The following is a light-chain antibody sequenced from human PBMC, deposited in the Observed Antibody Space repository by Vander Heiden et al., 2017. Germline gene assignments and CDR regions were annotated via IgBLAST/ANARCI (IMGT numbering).Light chain of an antibody. J-gene: IGKJ1*01. CDR1: QSICSY. Sequence: DIQMTQSPSSLSASVGDSVTITCRASQSICSYLKWYQQKPGKAPKLLIYAASSLQSGVPSRFSGSGSGTDFTLTISRLQPEDFATYYCQQSYSTPRTFGQGTKVEIK. CDR2: AAS. CDR3: QQSYSTPRT. V-gene: IGKV1-39*01.